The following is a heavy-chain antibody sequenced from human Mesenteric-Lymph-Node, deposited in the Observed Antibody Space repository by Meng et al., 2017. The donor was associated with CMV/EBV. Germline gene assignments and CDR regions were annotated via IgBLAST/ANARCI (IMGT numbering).Heavy chain of an antibody. CDR3: AKPQLGMAYYFDY. CDR1: GFTFSSYA. V-gene: IGHV3-23*01. D-gene: IGHD7-27*01. Sequence: GESLKISCAASGFTFSSYAMSWVRQAPGKGLEWVSAISGSGGSTYYADSVKGRFTISRDNSKNTLYLQMNSLRAEDTAVYYCAKPQLGMAYYFDYWGQGTLVRLL. J-gene: IGHJ4*02. CDR2: ISGSGGST.